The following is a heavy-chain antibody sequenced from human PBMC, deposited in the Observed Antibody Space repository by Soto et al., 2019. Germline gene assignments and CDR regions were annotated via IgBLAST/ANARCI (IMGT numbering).Heavy chain of an antibody. Sequence: QVQLQESGPRLVKPSETLSLTCSVSGDSISGYYWSWIRQPPGKGLEWIGYIYYSGRTNSNPSFNSRVTISVDTPKNQFSLKLTSVTAADTAVYYCARGVATIDPWGQGTLVTVSS. J-gene: IGHJ5*02. CDR2: IYYSGRT. CDR1: GDSISGYY. CDR3: ARGVATIDP. V-gene: IGHV4-59*01. D-gene: IGHD5-12*01.